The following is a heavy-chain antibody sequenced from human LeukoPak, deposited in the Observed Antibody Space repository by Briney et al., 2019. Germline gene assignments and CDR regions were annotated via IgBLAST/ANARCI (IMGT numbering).Heavy chain of an antibody. Sequence: GGSLRLSCAASGFTFDDYAMHWVRQAPGKGLEWVSGISWNSGSIGYADSVKGRFTISRDNAKNSLYLQMDSLRAEDMALYYCAKATRIAAAGMAFDIWGQGTMVTVSS. V-gene: IGHV3-9*03. J-gene: IGHJ3*02. CDR2: ISWNSGSI. D-gene: IGHD6-13*01. CDR3: AKATRIAAAGMAFDI. CDR1: GFTFDDYA.